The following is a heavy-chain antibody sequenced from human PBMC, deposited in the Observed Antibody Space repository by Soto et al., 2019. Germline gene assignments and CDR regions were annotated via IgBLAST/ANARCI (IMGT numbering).Heavy chain of an antibody. CDR1: EHTFTNYG. CDR3: ARDRTMRENNWFDP. Sequence: ASVKVSCKASEHTFTNYGINWVRLAPGQGLEWMGWINTYSGNTIYAQKFQDRLTITTDTSTNTASMELRSLRSDDTAVYYCARDRTMRENNWFDPWGQGTLVTVSS. J-gene: IGHJ5*02. V-gene: IGHV1-18*04. CDR2: INTYSGNT. D-gene: IGHD3-22*01.